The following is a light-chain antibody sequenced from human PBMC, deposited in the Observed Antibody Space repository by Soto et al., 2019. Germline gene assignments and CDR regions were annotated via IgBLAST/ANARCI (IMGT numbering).Light chain of an antibody. J-gene: IGKJ1*01. CDR3: QQYNNWPPWT. CDR1: QSVGSN. V-gene: IGKV3-15*01. Sequence: EIVMTQSPSTLSVSPWERATLSCRASQSVGSNLAWFQQKPGQAPRVLIYGASTRATGIPARFSGSGSGTEFSLTISSLQSEDFAVYYCQQYNNWPPWTFGQGTKVDIK. CDR2: GAS.